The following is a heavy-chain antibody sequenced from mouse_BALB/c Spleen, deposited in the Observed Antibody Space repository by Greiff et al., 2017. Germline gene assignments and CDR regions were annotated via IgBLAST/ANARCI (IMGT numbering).Heavy chain of an antibody. J-gene: IGHJ1*01. Sequence: EVKLVESGPELVKPGASVKVSCKASGYSFTDYNMYWVKQSHGKSLEWIGYIDPYNGGTSYNQKFKGKATLTVDKSSSTAFMHLNSLTSEDSAVYYCARLGDGYYEPLSDWNFDVWGAGTTVTVSS. CDR3: ARLGDGYYEPLSDWNFDV. CDR2: IDPYNGGT. D-gene: IGHD2-3*01. V-gene: IGHV1S135*01. CDR1: GYSFTDYN.